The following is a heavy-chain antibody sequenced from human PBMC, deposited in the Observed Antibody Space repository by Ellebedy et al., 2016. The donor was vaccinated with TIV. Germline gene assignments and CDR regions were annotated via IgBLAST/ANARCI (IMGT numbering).Heavy chain of an antibody. J-gene: IGHJ6*02. CDR3: ARGTGSDQLRFGMDV. D-gene: IGHD3/OR15-3a*01. Sequence: GGSLRLSXPASGFTFRNYWMHWVRQAPGKGLVWVSRIKSDGSGTTYADSVKGRFTISRDNAKNTMYLQMNSLRAEDTAVYYCARGTGSDQLRFGMDVWGQGTTVTVS. CDR2: IKSDGSGT. CDR1: GFTFRNYW. V-gene: IGHV3-74*01.